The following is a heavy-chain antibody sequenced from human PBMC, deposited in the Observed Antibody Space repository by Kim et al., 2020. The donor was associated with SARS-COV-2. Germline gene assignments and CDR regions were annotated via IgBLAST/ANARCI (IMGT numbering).Heavy chain of an antibody. Sequence: GGSLRLSCAASGFTFSSYSMNWVRQSPGKGLEWVSSISSSSSYIYYADSVKGRFTISRDNAKNSLYLQMNSPRAEDTAVYYCARYQTGTTSLDAFDIWGQGTMVTVSS. J-gene: IGHJ3*02. CDR1: GFTFSSYS. CDR2: ISSSSSYI. V-gene: IGHV3-21*01. D-gene: IGHD1-7*01. CDR3: ARYQTGTTSLDAFDI.